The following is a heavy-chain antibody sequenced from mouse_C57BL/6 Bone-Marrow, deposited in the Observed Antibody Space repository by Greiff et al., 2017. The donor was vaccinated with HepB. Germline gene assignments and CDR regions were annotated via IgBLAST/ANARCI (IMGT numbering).Heavy chain of an antibody. CDR1: GYTFTDYE. J-gene: IGHJ4*01. V-gene: IGHV1-15*01. CDR3: ARYDYGSSRYYAMDY. Sequence: VQLQQSGAELVRPGASVTLSCKASGYTFTDYEMHWVKQTPVHGLEWIGAIDPETGGTAYNQKFKGKAILTADKSSSTAYMELRSLTSEDSAVYYCARYDYGSSRYYAMDYWGQGTSVTVSS. D-gene: IGHD1-1*01. CDR2: IDPETGGT.